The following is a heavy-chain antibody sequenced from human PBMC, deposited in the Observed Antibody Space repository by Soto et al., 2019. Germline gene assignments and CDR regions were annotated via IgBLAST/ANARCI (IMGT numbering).Heavy chain of an antibody. Sequence: GASVKVSCKASGYTFTSYGISWVRQAPGQGLEWMGWISAYNGNTNYAQKLQGRVTMTTDTSTSTAYMELRSLRSDDTAAYYCARDQRRYCSSTSCSGYYWGQGTLVTVSS. V-gene: IGHV1-18*04. D-gene: IGHD2-2*01. J-gene: IGHJ4*02. CDR2: ISAYNGNT. CDR1: GYTFTSYG. CDR3: ARDQRRYCSSTSCSGYY.